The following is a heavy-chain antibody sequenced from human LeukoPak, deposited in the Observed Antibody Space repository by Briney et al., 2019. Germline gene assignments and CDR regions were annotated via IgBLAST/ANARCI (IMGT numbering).Heavy chain of an antibody. Sequence: ASVKVSCKASGYTFTSYAMNWVRQAPGQGLEWMGWINTNTGNPTYAQGFTGRFVFPLDTSVSTAYLQISSLKAEDTAVYYCARDYCTNGVCYTGWDAFDIWGQGTMVTVSS. V-gene: IGHV7-4-1*02. J-gene: IGHJ3*02. D-gene: IGHD2-8*01. CDR2: INTNTGNP. CDR1: GYTFTSYA. CDR3: ARDYCTNGVCYTGWDAFDI.